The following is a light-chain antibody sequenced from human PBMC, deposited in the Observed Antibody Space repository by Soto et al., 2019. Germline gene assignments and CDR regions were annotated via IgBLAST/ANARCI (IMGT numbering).Light chain of an antibody. J-gene: IGKJ1*01. CDR2: GAS. V-gene: IGKV3-15*01. Sequence: EIVLTQSPATLSVSLGHSATLSCRASQSVSLSLAWYQMRPGQPPRLLIYGASTRATDIPARFSVRGSGTDFTLTISSMQSEDFAVYFCQQYHIWPSWTFGQGNKVELK. CDR3: QQYHIWPSWT. CDR1: QSVSLS.